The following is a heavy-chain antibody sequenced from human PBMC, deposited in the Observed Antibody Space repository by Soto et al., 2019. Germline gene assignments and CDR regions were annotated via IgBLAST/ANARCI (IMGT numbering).Heavy chain of an antibody. Sequence: PSETLSLTCTVSGDPITSYFWSWIRQPAGKGLEWIGHLFPGGPTSHNTSLKSRVSMSMDTSKNQFSLTLTSVTAADTAVYFCARTLSGFTYGSRQFYFDYWGQGTLVTVSS. CDR1: GDPITSYF. J-gene: IGHJ4*02. CDR3: ARTLSGFTYGSRQFYFDY. D-gene: IGHD5-18*01. V-gene: IGHV4-4*07. CDR2: LFPGGPT.